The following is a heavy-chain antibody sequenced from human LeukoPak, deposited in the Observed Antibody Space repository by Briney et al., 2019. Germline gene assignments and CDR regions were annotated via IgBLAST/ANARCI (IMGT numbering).Heavy chain of an antibody. D-gene: IGHD6-19*01. CDR2: IRYDGSNK. CDR1: GFTFSSYG. V-gene: IGHV3-30*02. CDR3: AKDVIAVAGAGYMDV. J-gene: IGHJ6*03. Sequence: GGSLRLSCAASGFTFSSYGMHCVRQAPGKGLEWVAFIRYDGSNKYYRDSVKGRFTISRDNSKNTLYLKMNSLRAEDTAVYYCAKDVIAVAGAGYMDVWGKGTTVTISS.